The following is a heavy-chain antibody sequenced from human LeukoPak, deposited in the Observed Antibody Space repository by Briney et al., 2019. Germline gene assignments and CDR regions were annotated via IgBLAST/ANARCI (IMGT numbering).Heavy chain of an antibody. CDR3: AKGNWNKLEVFDY. J-gene: IGHJ4*02. D-gene: IGHD1/OR15-1a*01. CDR2: IRSSGDST. CDR1: GFIFSNYA. V-gene: IGHV3-23*01. Sequence: GGSLRLPCAASGFIFSNYAMSWVRQAPGKGLEWVSGIRSSGDSTYYADSVKGRFTISRDNSKNTLYLQMNSLRAEDTALYYCAKGNWNKLEVFDYWGQGTLVT.